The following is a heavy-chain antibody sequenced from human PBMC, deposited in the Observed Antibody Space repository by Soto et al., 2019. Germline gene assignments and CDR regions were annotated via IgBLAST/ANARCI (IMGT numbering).Heavy chain of an antibody. J-gene: IGHJ4*02. CDR2: IIPIFGTA. V-gene: IGHV1-69*01. CDR1: GGTFSSYA. D-gene: IGHD2-15*01. CDR3: ARDPGYCSGGSCYSVARGHFDY. Sequence: QVQLVQSGAEVKKPGSSVKVSCKASGGTFSSYAISWVRQAPGQGLEWMGGIIPIFGTANYAQKFQGRVTITADESTSKAYMVLSSLRSEDTAVYYCARDPGYCSGGSCYSVARGHFDYWGQGTLVTVSS.